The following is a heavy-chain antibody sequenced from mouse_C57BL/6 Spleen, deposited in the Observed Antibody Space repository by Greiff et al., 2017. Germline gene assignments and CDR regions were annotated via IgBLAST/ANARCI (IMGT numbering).Heavy chain of an antibody. CDR2: INHSSGYT. J-gene: IGHJ2*01. D-gene: IGHD1-1*01. Sequence: QVQLKESGAELARPGASVKMSCKASGYTFTSYTMHWVKQRPGQGLEWIGYINHSSGYTKYNQKFKDKATLTADKSSSTAYMQLSSLTSEDSAVYYCARSSSQYYFDYWGQGTTLTVSS. CDR3: ARSSSQYYFDY. CDR1: GYTFTSYT. V-gene: IGHV1-4*01.